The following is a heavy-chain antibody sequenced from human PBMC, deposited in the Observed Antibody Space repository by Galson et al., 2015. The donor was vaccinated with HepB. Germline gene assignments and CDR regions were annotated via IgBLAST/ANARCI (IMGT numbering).Heavy chain of an antibody. CDR3: ARDRRNSCSGGSCSSSANAFDI. V-gene: IGHV1-69*13. Sequence: SVKVSCKASGGTFSSYAISWVRQAPGQGLEWMGGIIPIFGTANYAQKFQGRVTITADESTSTAYMELSSLRSEDTAVYYCARDRRNSCSGGSCSSSANAFDICGQGTMVTASS. D-gene: IGHD2-15*01. CDR1: GGTFSSYA. CDR2: IIPIFGTA. J-gene: IGHJ3*02.